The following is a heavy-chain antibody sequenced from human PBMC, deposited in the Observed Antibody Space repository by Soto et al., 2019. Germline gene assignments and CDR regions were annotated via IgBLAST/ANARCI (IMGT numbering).Heavy chain of an antibody. D-gene: IGHD3-22*01. V-gene: IGHV1-18*04. Sequence: ASVKVSCKASGYTFTSYGISWVRQAPGQGLEWMGWISAYNGNTKYGQKVQGRVTMTTDTPSSTAYMELRSLRSDDTAVYYCARENFNYHDSSGYYQPETFNIWGQGTMVTVSS. CDR1: GYTFTSYG. CDR2: ISAYNGNT. J-gene: IGHJ3*02. CDR3: ARENFNYHDSSGYYQPETFNI.